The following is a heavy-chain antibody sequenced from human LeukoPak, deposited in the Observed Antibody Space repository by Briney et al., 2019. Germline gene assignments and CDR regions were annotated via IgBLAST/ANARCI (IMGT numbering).Heavy chain of an antibody. D-gene: IGHD3-3*01. V-gene: IGHV3-53*01. CDR3: VRDFGGPFDY. J-gene: IGHJ4*02. CDR2: IYSGGAT. Sequence: PGGSLRLSCAASGFTVSSNYMSWVRKAPGKGLEWVSVIYSGGATYYADSVKGRFAISSDNSKNTLYLQMNSLRAEDTAVYYCVRDFGGPFDYWGQGTLVIVSS. CDR1: GFTVSSNY.